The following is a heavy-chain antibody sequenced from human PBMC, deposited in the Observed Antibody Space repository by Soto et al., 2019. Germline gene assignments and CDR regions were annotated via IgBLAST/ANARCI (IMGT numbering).Heavy chain of an antibody. D-gene: IGHD6-19*01. CDR1: GGSISSGGYY. CDR2: IYYSGST. Sequence: QVQLQESGPGLVKPSQTLSLTCTVSGGSISSGGYYWSWIRQHPGKGLEWIGYIYYSGSTYYNPSLQSPVTISVDTSKSQFSLKLSSVTAADTAVYYCARDFTDSSGPTLGMGVWGQGTTVTVSS. V-gene: IGHV4-31*01. CDR3: ARDFTDSSGPTLGMGV. J-gene: IGHJ6*02.